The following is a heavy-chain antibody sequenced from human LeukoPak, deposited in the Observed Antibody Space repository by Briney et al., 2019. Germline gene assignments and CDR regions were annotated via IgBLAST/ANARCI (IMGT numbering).Heavy chain of an antibody. CDR3: ARDSHTIFGVDLFDY. CDR1: GYTFTGYY. V-gene: IGHV1-2*06. D-gene: IGHD3-3*01. Sequence: GASVKVSCKASGYTFTGYYMHWVRQAPGQGLEWMGRINPSSGGTNYAQKFQGRVTMTRDTSISTAYMELSRLRSDDTAVHYCARDSHTIFGVDLFDYWGQGTLVTVSS. J-gene: IGHJ4*02. CDR2: INPSSGGT.